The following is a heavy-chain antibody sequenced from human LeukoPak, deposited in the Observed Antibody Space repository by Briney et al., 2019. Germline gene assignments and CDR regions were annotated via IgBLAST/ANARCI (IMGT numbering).Heavy chain of an antibody. D-gene: IGHD5-18*01. CDR3: AKASGYGYNYPFDY. CDR2: VNIDGSDT. CDR1: GFTFSNYW. Sequence: GGSLRLSCAASGFTFSNYWVHWVRQAPGEGLVWVSRVNIDGSDTACADSVKGRFTISRDNAKNTLFLQMDSLRAEDTAVYYCAKASGYGYNYPFDYWGQGTLVTVST. J-gene: IGHJ4*02. V-gene: IGHV3-74*01.